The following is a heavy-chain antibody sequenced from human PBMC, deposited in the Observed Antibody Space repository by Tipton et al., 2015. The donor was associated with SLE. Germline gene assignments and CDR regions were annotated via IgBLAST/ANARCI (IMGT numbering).Heavy chain of an antibody. J-gene: IGHJ4*02. V-gene: IGHV4-4*08. Sequence: TLSLTCTVSGASVSSFCWNWIRQSPGKGLEWIGCVCNSGSANYDPSLKSRGTISVDTSRNHFSLELTSVTAADTAVYYCARDLGLYCSRTSCYGDNYFRYWGQGSLVTVSS. CDR2: VCNSGSA. CDR3: ARDLGLYCSRTSCYGDNYFRY. CDR1: GASVSSFC. D-gene: IGHD2-2*01.